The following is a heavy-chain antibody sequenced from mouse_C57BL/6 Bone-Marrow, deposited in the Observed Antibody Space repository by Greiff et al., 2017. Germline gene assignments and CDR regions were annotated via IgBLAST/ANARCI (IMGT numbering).Heavy chain of an antibody. CDR1: GFTFSDYG. V-gene: IGHV5-17*01. CDR2: ISSGSSTI. D-gene: IGHD2-5*01. Sequence: EVQLQESGGGLVKPGGSLKLSCAASGFTFSDYGMHWVRQAPEKGLEWVAYISSGSSTIYYADTVKGRFTISRDNAKNTLFLQMTSLRSEDTAMYYCARRYSNYRCAYWGQGTLVTVSA. CDR3: ARRYSNYRCAY. J-gene: IGHJ3*01.